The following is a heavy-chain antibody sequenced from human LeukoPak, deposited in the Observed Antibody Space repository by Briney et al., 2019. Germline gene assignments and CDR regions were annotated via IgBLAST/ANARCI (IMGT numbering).Heavy chain of an antibody. Sequence: PGGSLRLSCAASGFTFINAWMSWVRQAPGKGLEWVGRIKSKSDGETTDYAAPVKGRFTISRDDLDKMVYLQMDSLKTEDTAIYYCTTDWGLPNCGGDCYLPWGQGTLVTVSS. J-gene: IGHJ5*02. CDR3: TTDWGLPNCGGDCYLP. D-gene: IGHD2-21*02. CDR1: GFTFINAW. V-gene: IGHV3-15*01. CDR2: IKSKSDGETT.